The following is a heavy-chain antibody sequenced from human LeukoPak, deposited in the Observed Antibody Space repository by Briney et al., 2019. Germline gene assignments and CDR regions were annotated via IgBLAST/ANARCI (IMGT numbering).Heavy chain of an antibody. Sequence: SGGSLRLSCAASGFTFSSYSMNWFRKPPGKGLEWVSYISSSSSTIYYADSVKGRFTISRDNAKNSLYLQMNSLRAEDTAVYYCASPLYNFDWLFMYFQHWGQGTLVTVSS. V-gene: IGHV3-48*04. J-gene: IGHJ1*01. CDR3: ASPLYNFDWLFMYFQH. CDR1: GFTFSSYS. CDR2: ISSSSSTI. D-gene: IGHD3-9*01.